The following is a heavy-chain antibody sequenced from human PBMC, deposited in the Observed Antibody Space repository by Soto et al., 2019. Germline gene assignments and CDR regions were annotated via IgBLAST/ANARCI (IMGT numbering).Heavy chain of an antibody. CDR1: GGSFSGYY. Sequence: QVQLQQWGAGLLKPSETLSLTCAVYGGSFSGYYWSWIRQPPGKGLEWIGEINHSGSTNYNPSLTSRVTISVDTSKNQFSLKLSSVTAADTAVYYCARGFLNDFWSGYYIDYWGQGTLVTVSS. CDR2: INHSGST. CDR3: ARGFLNDFWSGYYIDY. V-gene: IGHV4-34*01. J-gene: IGHJ4*02. D-gene: IGHD3-3*01.